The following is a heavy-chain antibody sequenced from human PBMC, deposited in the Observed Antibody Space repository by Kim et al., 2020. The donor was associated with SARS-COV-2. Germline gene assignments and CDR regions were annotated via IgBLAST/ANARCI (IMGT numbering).Heavy chain of an antibody. V-gene: IGHV4-39*01. J-gene: IGHJ4*02. Sequence: SETLSLTCTVSGGSISSSTYYWGWIRQPPGKGLEWIGTIYYSGTTYYNPSLKSRVTISVDTSKNQFSLKLSSVTAADTAVYYCGRHGTITIFGVVITPSYFDYWGQGTLGTVSS. CDR3: GRHGTITIFGVVITPSYFDY. CDR1: GGSISSSTYY. CDR2: IYYSGTT. D-gene: IGHD3-3*01.